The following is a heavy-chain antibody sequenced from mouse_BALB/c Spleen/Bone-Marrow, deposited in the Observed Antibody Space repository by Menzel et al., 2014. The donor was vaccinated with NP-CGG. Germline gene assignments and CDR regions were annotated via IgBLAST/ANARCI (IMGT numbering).Heavy chain of an antibody. D-gene: IGHD1-1*01. CDR1: GFSLTSYG. Sequence: VKLMESGPGLVAPSQSLSITCTVSGFSLTSYGVHWVRQPPGKGLEWLGVIWASGSTNYNSALMSRLSISKDNSKSQVFLKMNSLQTDDTAMYYCARAHLYYGSSIYAMDYWGQGTSVTVSS. J-gene: IGHJ4*01. CDR3: ARAHLYYGSSIYAMDY. V-gene: IGHV2-9*02. CDR2: IWASGST.